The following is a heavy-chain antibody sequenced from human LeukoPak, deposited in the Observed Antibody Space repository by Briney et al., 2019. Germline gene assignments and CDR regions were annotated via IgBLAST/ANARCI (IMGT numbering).Heavy chain of an antibody. CDR2: IYTSGST. CDR3: ARILRHLYGDWGGYYFDY. V-gene: IGHV4-61*02. D-gene: IGHD4-17*01. Sequence: SETLSLTCTVSGGSISSGSYYWSWIRQPAGKGLEWIGRIYTSGSTNYNPSLKSRVTISVDTSKNQFSLKLSSVTAADTAVYYCARILRHLYGDWGGYYFDYWGQGTLVTVSS. J-gene: IGHJ4*02. CDR1: GGSISSGSYY.